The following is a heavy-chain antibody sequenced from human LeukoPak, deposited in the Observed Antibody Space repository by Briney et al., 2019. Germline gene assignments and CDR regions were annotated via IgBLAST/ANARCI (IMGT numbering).Heavy chain of an antibody. D-gene: IGHD1-26*01. V-gene: IGHV3-23*01. Sequence: GGSLRLSCAASGFTFSTFVMSWVRRAPGKGPEWVSGITGSGATTYYADSVKGRFTISRDNSQNTLYLQMSTLRAEDTAVYYCAKVVSGFHFDCWGQGTLVTVSS. CDR3: AKVVSGFHFDC. CDR1: GFTFSTFV. CDR2: ITGSGATT. J-gene: IGHJ4*02.